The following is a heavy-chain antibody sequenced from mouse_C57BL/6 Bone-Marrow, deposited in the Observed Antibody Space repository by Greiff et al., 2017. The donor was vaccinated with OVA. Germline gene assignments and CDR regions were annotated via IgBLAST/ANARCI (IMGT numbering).Heavy chain of an antibody. CDR2: INPYNGGT. CDR1: GYTFTDYY. CDR3: ARSRYYGSSPYFDY. D-gene: IGHD1-1*01. V-gene: IGHV1-19*01. Sequence: VQLQQSGPVLVKPGASVKMSCKASGYTFTDYYMNWVKQSHGKSLEWIGVINPYNGGTSYNQKFKGKATLTVDKSSSTAYMELNSLTSEDSAVYYCARSRYYGSSPYFDYWGQGTTLTVSS. J-gene: IGHJ2*01.